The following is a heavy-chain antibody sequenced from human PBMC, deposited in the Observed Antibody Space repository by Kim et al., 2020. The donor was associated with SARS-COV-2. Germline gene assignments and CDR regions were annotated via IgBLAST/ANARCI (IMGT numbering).Heavy chain of an antibody. D-gene: IGHD3-16*02. V-gene: IGHV4-30-4*01. J-gene: IGHJ4*02. CDR2: IYYSGST. CDR3: ARGYMITFGGVIIPNHFDY. Sequence: SETLSFTCTVSGGSISSGDYYWSWIRQPPGKGLEWIGYIYYSGSTYYNPSLKSRVTISVDTSKNQFSLKLSSVTAADTAVYYCARGYMITFGGVIIPNHFDYWGQGTLVTVSS. CDR1: GGSISSGDYY.